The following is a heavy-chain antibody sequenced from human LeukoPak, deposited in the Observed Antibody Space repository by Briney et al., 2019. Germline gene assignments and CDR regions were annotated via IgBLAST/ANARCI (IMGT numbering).Heavy chain of an antibody. CDR2: IWYDGSNK. J-gene: IGHJ4*02. V-gene: IGHV3-33*01. CDR1: GFTFSSYG. D-gene: IGHD2-2*01. CDR3: ARSLGYCSGTSCYGFDY. Sequence: GGSLRLSCAASGFTFSSYGMHWVRQAPGKGLEWVALIWYDGSNKYYADSVKGRFIISRDNSKNTLYLEMNSLRAEDTAVYYCARSLGYCSGTSCYGFDYWGQGTLVTVSS.